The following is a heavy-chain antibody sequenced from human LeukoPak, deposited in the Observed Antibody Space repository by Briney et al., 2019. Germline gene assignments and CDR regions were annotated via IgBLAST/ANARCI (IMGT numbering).Heavy chain of an antibody. CDR3: AREAAMATISD. CDR2: IIPILGIA. V-gene: IGHV1-69*04. D-gene: IGHD5-12*01. J-gene: IGHJ4*02. Sequence: GASVKVSCKASGGTFSSYAISWVRQAPGQGLEWMGRIIPILGIANYAQKFQGRVTITADKSTSTAYMELGSLRSEDTAVYYCAREAAMATISDWGQGTLVTVSS. CDR1: GGTFSSYA.